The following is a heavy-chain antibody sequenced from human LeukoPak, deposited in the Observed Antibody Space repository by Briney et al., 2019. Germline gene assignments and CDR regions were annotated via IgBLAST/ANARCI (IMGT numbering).Heavy chain of an antibody. CDR1: GFTFSSYG. D-gene: IGHD1-26*01. V-gene: IGHV3-33*01. J-gene: IGHJ3*02. CDR3: ARRSGSYYPDAFDI. Sequence: GGSLRLSCAASGFTFSSYGMHWVRQAPGKGLEWVAVIWYDGSNKYYADSVKGRFTISRDNSKNTLYLQMNSLRDEDTAVYYCARRSGSYYPDAFDIWGQGTMVTVSS. CDR2: IWYDGSNK.